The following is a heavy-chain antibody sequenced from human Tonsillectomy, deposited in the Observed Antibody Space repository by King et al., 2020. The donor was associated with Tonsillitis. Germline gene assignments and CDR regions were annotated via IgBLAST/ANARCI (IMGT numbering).Heavy chain of an antibody. V-gene: IGHV4-34*01. D-gene: IGHD3-22*01. CDR2: INHSGST. CDR3: ARKNTYYYDSSGYYPRLGFDY. CDR1: GGSFSGYY. Sequence: VQLQQWGAGLFKPSETLSLTCAVYGGSFSGYYWSWIRQPPGKGLEWIGEINHSGSTNYNPSLKSRVTISVDTSKNQFSLKLSFVTAADTAVYYCARKNTYYYDSSGYYPRLGFDYWGQGTLVTVSS. J-gene: IGHJ4*02.